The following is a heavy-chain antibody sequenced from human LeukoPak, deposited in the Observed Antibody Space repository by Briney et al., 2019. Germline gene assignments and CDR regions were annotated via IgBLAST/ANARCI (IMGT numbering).Heavy chain of an antibody. V-gene: IGHV5-51*01. CDR2: IYPGDSDT. J-gene: IGHJ4*02. D-gene: IGHD2-2*01. Sequence: GESLKISCKGSGYSSTSYWIGWVRQMPGKGLEWMGIIYPGDSDTRYSPSFQGQVTISADKSISTAYLQWSSLKASDTAMYYCAKLVEGYCSSTSCYHPYFDYWGQGTLVTVSS. CDR3: AKLVEGYCSSTSCYHPYFDY. CDR1: GYSSTSYW.